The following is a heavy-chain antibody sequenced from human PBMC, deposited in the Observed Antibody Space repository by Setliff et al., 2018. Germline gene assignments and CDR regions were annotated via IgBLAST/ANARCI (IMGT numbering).Heavy chain of an antibody. J-gene: IGHJ5*02. CDR2: INPHSGGT. Sequence: ASVKVSCKTSGYAFITFGMSWVRQAPGQGLEWMGRINPHSGGTNFPQTFQGRVTMTRDTSINTAYMELSSLTSDDTAVYYCARATRDSDGWYYEYSWFDPWGQGTLVTVSS. CDR3: ARATRDSDGWYYEYSWFDP. D-gene: IGHD6-19*01. CDR1: GYAFITFG. V-gene: IGHV1-2*06.